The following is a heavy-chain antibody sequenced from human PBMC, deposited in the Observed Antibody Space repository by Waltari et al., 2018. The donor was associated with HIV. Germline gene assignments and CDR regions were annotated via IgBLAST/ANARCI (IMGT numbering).Heavy chain of an antibody. V-gene: IGHV3-23*01. CDR3: ARGRGDCGGDCYYFDY. CDR2: IAAYGGRT. D-gene: IGHD2-21*02. J-gene: IGHJ4*02. Sequence: EVQLLESGGDLVQPGGSLRLSCAASGFTLRGHAMTWVRQAPGRGREWVSSIAAYGGRTYSSDAVKVRFSITGDNSNNTMSLQKNSLREEDTAVYYCARGRGDCGGDCYYFDYWGQGALVTVSS. CDR1: GFTLRGHA.